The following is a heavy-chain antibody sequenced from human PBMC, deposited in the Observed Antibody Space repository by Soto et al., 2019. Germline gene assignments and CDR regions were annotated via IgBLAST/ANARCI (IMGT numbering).Heavy chain of an antibody. Sequence: EVQLVESGGGLIQPGGSLRLSCAVSGFTVSNNYMSWVRQAPGKGLEGVSVIYSGGYTAYGDSVKGRFTISRDNSKNTLFLQMKGVGADGTAVFYGAAQRGGGGYWGQGTLVTVSS. V-gene: IGHV3-53*01. D-gene: IGHD6-25*01. CDR2: IYSGGYT. CDR1: GFTVSNNY. J-gene: IGHJ4*02. CDR3: AAQRGGGGY.